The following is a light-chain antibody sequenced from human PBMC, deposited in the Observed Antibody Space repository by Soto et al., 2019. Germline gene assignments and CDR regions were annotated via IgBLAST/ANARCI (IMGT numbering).Light chain of an antibody. Sequence: DIQMPQSPSTLSASVGDRVTITCRASQSISSWLAWYQQKPGKAPKLLIYDASSLESGVPSRFSGSGSGPDFTLTISSLQPEDFATYYCQQSYSSPPTFGQGTKVDIK. J-gene: IGKJ1*01. CDR2: DAS. CDR1: QSISSW. CDR3: QQSYSSPPT. V-gene: IGKV1-5*01.